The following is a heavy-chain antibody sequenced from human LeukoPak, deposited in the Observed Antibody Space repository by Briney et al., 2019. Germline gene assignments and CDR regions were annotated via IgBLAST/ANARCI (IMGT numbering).Heavy chain of an antibody. CDR2: IYYSGST. CDR3: ARDRGSTPPNWFDP. V-gene: IGHV4-39*07. Sequence: RSSETLSLTCTVSGGSISSSSYYWGWIRQPPGKGLEWIGSIYYSGSTYYNPSLKSRVTISVDTSKNQFSLKLSSVTAADTAVYYCARDRGSTPPNWFDPWGQGTLVTVSS. J-gene: IGHJ5*02. CDR1: GGSISSSSYY. D-gene: IGHD2-15*01.